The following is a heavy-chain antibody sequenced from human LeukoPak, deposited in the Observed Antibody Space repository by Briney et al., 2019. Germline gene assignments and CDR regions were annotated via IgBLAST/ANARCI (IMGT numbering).Heavy chain of an antibody. V-gene: IGHV3-30-3*01. CDR3: ASPTTYYYDTSTYGGAFDI. Sequence: PGGSLRLSCAASGFTLSSYAMHWVRQAPGKGLEWVAVISYDGSNKYYADSVKGRFTISRDNSKNTLYLQMNNLRAEDTAVYSCASPTTYYYDTSTYGGAFDIWGQGTMVTVSS. D-gene: IGHD3-22*01. J-gene: IGHJ3*02. CDR1: GFTLSSYA. CDR2: ISYDGSNK.